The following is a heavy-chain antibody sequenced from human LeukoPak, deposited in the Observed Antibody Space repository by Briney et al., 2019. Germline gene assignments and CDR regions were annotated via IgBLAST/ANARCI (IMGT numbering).Heavy chain of an antibody. V-gene: IGHV3-20*04. Sequence: GGSLRLSCAASGFTFDDYGMSWVRQAPGKGLEWVSGINWNGGSTGYADSVKGRFTISRDNAKNTLYLQMNSLRAEDTAVYYCARDSAYCGGDCYSFDYWGQGTLVTVSS. D-gene: IGHD2-21*02. CDR2: INWNGGST. CDR1: GFTFDDYG. J-gene: IGHJ4*02. CDR3: ARDSAYCGGDCYSFDY.